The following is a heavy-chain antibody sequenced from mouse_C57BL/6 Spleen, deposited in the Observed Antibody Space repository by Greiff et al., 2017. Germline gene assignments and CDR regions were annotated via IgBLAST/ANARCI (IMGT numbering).Heavy chain of an antibody. D-gene: IGHD1-1*01. V-gene: IGHV5-4*03. Sequence: EVMLVESGGGLVKPGGSLKLSCAASGFTFSSYAMSWVRQTPEKRLEWVATISDGGSYTYYPDNVKGRFTISRDNAKNNLYLQMSHLKSEDTAMYYCARAADYGSSFYYFDYWGQGTTLTVSS. CDR3: ARAADYGSSFYYFDY. CDR1: GFTFSSYA. CDR2: ISDGGSYT. J-gene: IGHJ2*01.